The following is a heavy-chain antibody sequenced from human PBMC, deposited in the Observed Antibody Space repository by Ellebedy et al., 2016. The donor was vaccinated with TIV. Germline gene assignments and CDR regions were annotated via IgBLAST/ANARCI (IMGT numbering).Heavy chain of an antibody. CDR1: GYSFTSYW. V-gene: IGHV5-51*01. CDR2: IYPGDSDT. CDR3: ARNSYGDYDPWYFDY. Sequence: GGSLRLXCKGSGYSFTSYWIGWVRQMPGKGLEWMGIIYPGDSDTRYSPSFQGQVTISADKSISTAYLQWSSLKASDTAMYYCARNSYGDYDPWYFDYWGQGTLVTVSS. J-gene: IGHJ4*02. D-gene: IGHD4-17*01.